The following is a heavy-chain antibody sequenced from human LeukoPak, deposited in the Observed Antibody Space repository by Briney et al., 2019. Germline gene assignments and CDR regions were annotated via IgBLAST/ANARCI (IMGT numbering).Heavy chain of an antibody. CDR1: GYTFTSYG. CDR2: ISAHNGNT. Sequence: GASVKVSCKASGYTFTSYGISWVRQAPGQGLEWMGWISAHNGNTNYAQKLQGRVTMTTDTSTSTAYMELRSLRSDDTAVYYCARRGPIGSYYGYFDYWGQGTLVTVSS. CDR3: ARRGPIGSYYGYFDY. D-gene: IGHD1-26*01. J-gene: IGHJ4*02. V-gene: IGHV1-18*01.